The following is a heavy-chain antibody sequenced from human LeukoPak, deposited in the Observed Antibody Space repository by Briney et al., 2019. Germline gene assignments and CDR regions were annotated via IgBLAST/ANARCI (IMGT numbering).Heavy chain of an antibody. CDR2: IYYSGST. D-gene: IGHD3-10*01. J-gene: IGHJ4*02. CDR1: GDSTSSTNYY. Sequence: ASETLSLTCTVSGDSTSSTNYYWGWIRQPPGKGLEWIGSIYYSGSTYYNPSLKSRVTISVDTSKNQFSLKLSSVTAADTAVYYCARLKSRFYYGSGSPQPLYYFDYWGQGTLVTVSS. CDR3: ARLKSRFYYGSGSPQPLYYFDY. V-gene: IGHV4-39*01.